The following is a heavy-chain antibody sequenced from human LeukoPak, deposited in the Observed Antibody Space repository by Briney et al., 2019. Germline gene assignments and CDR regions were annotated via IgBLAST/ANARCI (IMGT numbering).Heavy chain of an antibody. Sequence: GESLKISCKGSGYSFTSYWIGWVRQMPGKGLEWMGIIYPGDSDTRYSPSFQGQVTISADKSISTAYLQWSSLKASDTAMYYCARQTPNDEYFDWLSTDPFDYWGQGTLVTVSS. V-gene: IGHV5-51*01. CDR1: GYSFTSYW. CDR2: IYPGDSDT. D-gene: IGHD3-9*01. CDR3: ARQTPNDEYFDWLSTDPFDY. J-gene: IGHJ4*02.